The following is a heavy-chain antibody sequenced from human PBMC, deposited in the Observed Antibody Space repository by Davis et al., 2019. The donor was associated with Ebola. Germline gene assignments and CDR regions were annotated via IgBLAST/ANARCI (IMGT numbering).Heavy chain of an antibody. CDR2: IGST. V-gene: IGHV4-34*01. CDR1: GGSFSGYY. CDR3: ARGLWFGELFAGLGNYYYGMDV. J-gene: IGHJ6*02. Sequence: MPSETLSLTCAVYGGSFSGYYWSWIRQPPGKGLEWIGEIGSTNYNPSLKSRVTISVDTSTNQFSMRLTSVTAADTAVYYCARGLWFGELFAGLGNYYYGMDVWGQGTTVTVSS. D-gene: IGHD3-10*01.